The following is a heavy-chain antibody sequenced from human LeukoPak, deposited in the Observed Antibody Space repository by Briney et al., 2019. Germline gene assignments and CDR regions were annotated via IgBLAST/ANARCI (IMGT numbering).Heavy chain of an antibody. D-gene: IGHD4-11*01. CDR3: AREYSNWGANYYYYYMDV. V-gene: IGHV1-69*13. CDR1: GGTFSSYA. Sequence: SVKVSCKASGGTFSSYAISWVRQAPGQGLEWMGGIIPIFGTANYAQKFQGRVTITADESTSTAYMELSSLRSEDTAVYYCAREYSNWGANYYYYYMDVWGKGTTVTVSS. CDR2: IIPIFGTA. J-gene: IGHJ6*03.